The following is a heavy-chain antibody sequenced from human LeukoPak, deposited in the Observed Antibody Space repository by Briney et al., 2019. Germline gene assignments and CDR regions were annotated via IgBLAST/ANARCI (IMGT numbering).Heavy chain of an antibody. Sequence: PSETLSLTCAVYGGSFSGYYWSWIRQPPGKGLEWIGEINHSGSTNYNPSLKSRVTISVDTSKNQFSLKLSSVTAADTAVYYCARGYSSGWFWRTYYFDYWGQGTLVTVSS. CDR1: GGSFSGYY. J-gene: IGHJ4*02. CDR2: INHSGST. D-gene: IGHD6-19*01. V-gene: IGHV4-34*01. CDR3: ARGYSSGWFWRTYYFDY.